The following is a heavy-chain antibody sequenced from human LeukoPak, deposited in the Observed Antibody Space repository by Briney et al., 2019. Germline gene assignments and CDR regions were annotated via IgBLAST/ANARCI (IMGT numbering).Heavy chain of an antibody. V-gene: IGHV3-74*01. J-gene: IGHJ4*02. CDR1: GFTFSSYW. Sequence: GGSLRLSCAASGFTFSSYWMHWVRQAPGKGLVWVSRINSDGSSTSYADSVKGRFTISRDNAKNTLYLQMNTLRAEDTAVYYCARETYSNYNFDYWGQGTLVTVSS. CDR3: ARETYSNYNFDY. D-gene: IGHD4-11*01. CDR2: INSDGSST.